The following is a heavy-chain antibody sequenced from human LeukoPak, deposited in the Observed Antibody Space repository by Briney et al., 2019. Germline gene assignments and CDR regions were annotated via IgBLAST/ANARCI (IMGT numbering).Heavy chain of an antibody. V-gene: IGHV4-34*01. CDR1: GGSFSGYY. J-gene: IGHJ4*02. D-gene: IGHD5-18*01. Sequence: PSETLSLTCAVYGGSFSGYYWSWIRQPPGKGLEWIGEINHSGSTNYNPSLKSRVTISVDTSKDQFSLKLSSVTAADTAVYYCARRIGYSYGFWGQGTLVTVSS. CDR3: ARRIGYSYGF. CDR2: INHSGST.